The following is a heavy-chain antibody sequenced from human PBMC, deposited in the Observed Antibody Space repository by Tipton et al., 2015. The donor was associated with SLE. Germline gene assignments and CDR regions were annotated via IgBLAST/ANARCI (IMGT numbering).Heavy chain of an antibody. J-gene: IGHJ5*02. CDR2: INHSGRT. D-gene: IGHD2-2*01. Sequence: TLSLTCAVSGGSISSGGYSWSWIRQPPGKGLEWIGEINHSGRTNYNPSLKSRVTISVDTSKNQFSLKLSSVTAADTAVYYCARVELVPAAIRWFDPWGQGTLVTVAS. V-gene: IGHV4-30-2*01. CDR1: GGSISSGGYS. CDR3: ARVELVPAAIRWFDP.